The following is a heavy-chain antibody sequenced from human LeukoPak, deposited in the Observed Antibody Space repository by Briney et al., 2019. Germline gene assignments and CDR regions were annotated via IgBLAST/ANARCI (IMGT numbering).Heavy chain of an antibody. V-gene: IGHV1-8*01. J-gene: IGHJ5*02. Sequence: ASVKVPCRASGYTLSSHDINWVRQAPGHATEWMGWMNPKRGNTGPAQRFQGRVTLTRDTSTGTAYMELTSLTSEDTAIYCCARGGDTCSDTGCFKNWFDPWGQGTLVTVSS. CDR2: MNPKRGNT. CDR1: GYTLSSHD. D-gene: IGHD2-2*01. CDR3: ARGGDTCSDTGCFKNWFDP.